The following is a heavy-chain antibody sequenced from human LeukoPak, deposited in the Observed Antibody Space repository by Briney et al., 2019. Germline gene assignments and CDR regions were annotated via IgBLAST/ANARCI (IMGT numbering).Heavy chain of an antibody. J-gene: IGHJ4*02. CDR2: ISAYNGNT. Sequence: ASVKVSCKASGYTFTSYGISWVRQAPGQGLEWMGWISAYNGNTNYAQKLQGRVTMTTDTSTSTAYTELRSLRSDDTAVYYCARDLGIAVAGFDYWGQGTLVTVSS. D-gene: IGHD6-19*01. V-gene: IGHV1-18*01. CDR1: GYTFTSYG. CDR3: ARDLGIAVAGFDY.